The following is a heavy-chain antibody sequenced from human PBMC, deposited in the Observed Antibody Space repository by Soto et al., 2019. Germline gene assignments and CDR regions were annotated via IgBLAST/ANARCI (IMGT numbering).Heavy chain of an antibody. Sequence: QVQLVESGGGVVQPGRSLRLSCAASGFSFSTYAMYWVRQAPGKGLEWVAVISYDGSNKYYTDSVKGRFTISRDNPKNPLYLLMNSLRVEDTAVYICARTRTRSGLQQYGDAFDIWGQGTMVTVSS. CDR1: GFSFSTYA. J-gene: IGHJ3*02. D-gene: IGHD2-21*01. CDR2: ISYDGSNK. CDR3: ARTRTRSGLQQYGDAFDI. V-gene: IGHV3-30-3*01.